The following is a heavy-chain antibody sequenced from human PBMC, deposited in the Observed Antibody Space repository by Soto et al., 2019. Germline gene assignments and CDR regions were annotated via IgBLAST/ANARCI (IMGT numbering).Heavy chain of an antibody. Sequence: QVQLVESGGGVVQPGRSLRLSCAASGFTFSSYAMHWVRQAPGNGLEWVAVISYDGSNKFYADSVKGRFTISRDNSKNTLYLQMNSLRAEDTAVYYCARAQGTRRDSSGYSNDAFDIWGQGTMVTVSS. V-gene: IGHV3-30-3*01. J-gene: IGHJ3*02. CDR3: ARAQGTRRDSSGYSNDAFDI. CDR2: ISYDGSNK. CDR1: GFTFSSYA. D-gene: IGHD3-22*01.